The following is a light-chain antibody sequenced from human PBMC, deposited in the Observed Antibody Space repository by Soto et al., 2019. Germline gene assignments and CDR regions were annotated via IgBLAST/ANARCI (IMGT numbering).Light chain of an antibody. Sequence: QSVLTQPRSVSGSPGQTVTISCTGSSSDVGSSNYMSWYQQHPGEAPKLVIYDVAQRPSGVPDRLPGSRSGKTASLTISGLQPDDEADYYCCSYAGSDTLIFGSGTKVT. CDR2: DVA. CDR1: SSDVGSSNY. CDR3: CSYAGSDTLI. V-gene: IGLV2-11*01. J-gene: IGLJ1*01.